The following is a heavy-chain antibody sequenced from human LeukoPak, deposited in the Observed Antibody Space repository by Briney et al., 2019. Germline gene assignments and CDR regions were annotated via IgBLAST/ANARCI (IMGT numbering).Heavy chain of an antibody. CDR1: GGSFSGYY. D-gene: IGHD3-3*01. J-gene: IGHJ4*02. CDR3: VRSDDFWSGYYGY. CDR2: INHSGST. V-gene: IGHV4-34*01. Sequence: SETLSLTCAVYGGSFSGYYWSWIRQPPGKGLEWIGEINHSGSTNYNPSLKSRVTISVDTSKNQFSLKLSSVTAADTAVYYCVRSDDFWSGYYGYWGQGTLVTVSS.